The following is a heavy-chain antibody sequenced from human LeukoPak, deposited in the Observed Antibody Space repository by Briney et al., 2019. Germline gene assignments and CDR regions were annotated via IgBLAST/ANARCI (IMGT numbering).Heavy chain of an antibody. CDR1: GFTFSRYA. CDR3: TTDGYSSSFTVY. J-gene: IGHJ4*02. Sequence: GGSLRLSCAPSGFTFSRYAMSWVRQAPGKGLEWVSVITGSGDSTSNADSVKGRFTISRDNSKNTLYLQMNSLRAEDAAVYYCTTDGYSSSFTVYWGQGTLVTVSP. V-gene: IGHV3-23*01. CDR2: ITGSGDST. D-gene: IGHD6-13*01.